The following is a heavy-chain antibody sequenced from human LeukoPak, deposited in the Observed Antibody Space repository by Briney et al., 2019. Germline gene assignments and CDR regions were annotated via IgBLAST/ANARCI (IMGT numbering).Heavy chain of an antibody. D-gene: IGHD3-10*01. V-gene: IGHV3-21*01. Sequence: GGSLRLSCAASGFTFSSYSMNWVRQAPGKGLEWVSSISSSSSYIYYADSVKGRFTISRDNAKNSLYLQMNSLRAEDTAVYYCARNQPYYPSGRFDPWGQGTLVTVSS. CDR2: ISSSSSYI. J-gene: IGHJ5*02. CDR3: ARNQPYYPSGRFDP. CDR1: GFTFSSYS.